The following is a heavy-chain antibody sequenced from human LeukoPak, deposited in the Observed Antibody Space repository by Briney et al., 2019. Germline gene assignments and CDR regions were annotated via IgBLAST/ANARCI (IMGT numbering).Heavy chain of an antibody. CDR2: IYSSGST. CDR3: ASDYDY. CDR1: GGSISGYY. V-gene: IGHV4-4*07. J-gene: IGHJ4*02. Sequence: SETLSLTCSVSGGSISGYYWSWIRQPAGKGLEWIGRIYSSGSTNYNPSLKSRVTMSVDTSKKQFSLKLSSVTAADTALYYCASDYDYWGQGTLVTVSS.